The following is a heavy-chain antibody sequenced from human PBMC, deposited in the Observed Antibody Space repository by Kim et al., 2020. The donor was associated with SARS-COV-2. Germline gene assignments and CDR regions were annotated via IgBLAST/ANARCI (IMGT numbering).Heavy chain of an antibody. CDR3: ARHGGWNTGIDL. D-gene: IGHD1-1*01. J-gene: IGHJ2*01. Sequence: SETLSLTCSVSGGSISSYYWSWIRQPPGKGLEWIGYIYYSGSTNYNPSLQSRVAISVDTSKNQFSVKLNSVTATDTAVYYCARHGGWNTGIDLWGRGTLVMVSS. CDR1: GGSISSYY. CDR2: IYYSGST. V-gene: IGHV4-59*08.